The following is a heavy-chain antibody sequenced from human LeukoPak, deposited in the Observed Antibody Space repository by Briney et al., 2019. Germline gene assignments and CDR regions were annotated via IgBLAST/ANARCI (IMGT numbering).Heavy chain of an antibody. CDR1: GYTFTGYY. V-gene: IGHV1-18*04. J-gene: IGHJ4*02. D-gene: IGHD6-19*01. CDR2: ISAYNGNT. Sequence: ASVKVSCKASGYTFTGYYMHWVRQAPGQGLEWMGWISAYNGNTNYAQKLRGRVTMTTDTSTSTAYMELRSLRSDDTAVYYCAREYSSGWSYYFDYWGQGTLVTVSS. CDR3: AREYSSGWSYYFDY.